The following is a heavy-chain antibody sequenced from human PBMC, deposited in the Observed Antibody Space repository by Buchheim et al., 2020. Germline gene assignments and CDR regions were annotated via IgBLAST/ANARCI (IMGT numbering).Heavy chain of an antibody. CDR1: GLTFRSYA. CDR3: AKDQGYCSSTSCYWDY. CDR2: ISNSGGTT. V-gene: IGHV3-23*01. Sequence: EVQLLESGGGLVQPGGSLRLSCAVSGLTFRSYAMSWVRQAPGKGLEWVSAISNSGGTTNYADSVKGRFTISRDNSKNTLYLQMNSLRAEDTATYYCAKDQGYCSSTSCYWDYWGQGTL. J-gene: IGHJ4*02. D-gene: IGHD2-2*01.